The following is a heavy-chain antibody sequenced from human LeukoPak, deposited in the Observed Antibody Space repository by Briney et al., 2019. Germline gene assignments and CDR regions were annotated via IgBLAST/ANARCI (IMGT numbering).Heavy chain of an antibody. CDR3: ARSSAPFYYYYYMDV. D-gene: IGHD3-22*01. V-gene: IGHV1-69*13. CDR2: IIPIFGTA. CDR1: GGTFSSYA. Sequence: ASVKVSCKASGGTFSSYAISWVRQAPGQGLEWMGGIIPIFGTANYAQKFQGRVTITADESTSTAYMELSSLRSDDTAVYYCARSSAPFYYYYYMDVWGKGTTVTVSS. J-gene: IGHJ6*03.